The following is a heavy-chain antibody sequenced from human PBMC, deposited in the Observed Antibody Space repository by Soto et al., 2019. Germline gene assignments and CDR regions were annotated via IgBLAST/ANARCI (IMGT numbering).Heavy chain of an antibody. J-gene: IGHJ4*02. CDR3: ARDNDVWTGHFFDN. D-gene: IGHD3-3*01. CDR1: GYIFTNYA. CDR2: ISGYNGDTNT. Sequence: QVQLVQSGGEVRKPGASVKVSCKASGYIFTNYAISWVRQAPGQGPEWMGWISGYNGDTNTHYSQNFQGRLTLTTDMSTTTAYMELRSLTSDDTAVYYCARDNDVWTGHFFDNWGQGTLVTVSS. V-gene: IGHV1-18*01.